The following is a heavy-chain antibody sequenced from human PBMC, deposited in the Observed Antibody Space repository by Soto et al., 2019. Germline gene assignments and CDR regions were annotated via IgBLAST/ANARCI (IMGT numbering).Heavy chain of an antibody. CDR1: GGTFSSYA. V-gene: IGHV1-18*01. J-gene: IGHJ4*02. Sequence: ASVKASCKASGGTFSSYAISWVRQAPGQGLEWMGWISAYNGNTNYAQKLQGRVTMTTDTSTSTAYMELRSLRSDDTAVYYCAISPSVLVATISQFHYWGQCTLVTGSS. D-gene: IGHD2-15*01. CDR3: AISPSVLVATISQFHY. CDR2: ISAYNGNT.